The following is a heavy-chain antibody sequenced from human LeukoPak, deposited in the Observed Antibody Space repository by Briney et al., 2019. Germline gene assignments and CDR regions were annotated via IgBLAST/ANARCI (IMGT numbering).Heavy chain of an antibody. J-gene: IGHJ5*02. CDR2: IYSSGST. D-gene: IGHD1-26*01. CDR1: GGSISSYS. Sequence: SETLSLTCTVSGGSISSYSWSWIRQPAGKGLEWIGRIYSSGSTNYNPSLKSRVTMSVDTSKNQFSLKVSSVTAADTAVYYCATVAGATSRVKWFDPWGQGTRVTVSS. CDR3: ATVAGATSRVKWFDP. V-gene: IGHV4-4*07.